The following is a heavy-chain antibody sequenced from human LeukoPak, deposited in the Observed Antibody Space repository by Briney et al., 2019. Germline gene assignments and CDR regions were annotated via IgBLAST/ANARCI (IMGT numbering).Heavy chain of an antibody. CDR2: IYHSGTT. Sequence: SQTLSLTCTVSGASISSGSSYWGWIRQPPGKGLEWIGSIYHSGTTYYNPSLKSRVTISVDTSKNQFSLKLSSVTAADTAVYYCARFLRGATNALEIWGQGTMVTVSS. CDR1: GASISSGSSY. D-gene: IGHD1-26*01. J-gene: IGHJ3*02. V-gene: IGHV4-39*07. CDR3: ARFLRGATNALEI.